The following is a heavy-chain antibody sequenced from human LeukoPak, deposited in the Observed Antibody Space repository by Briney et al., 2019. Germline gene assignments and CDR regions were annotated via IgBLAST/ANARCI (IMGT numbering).Heavy chain of an antibody. J-gene: IGHJ5*02. CDR2: IYYSGST. CDR3: ARDSHVDTAMVNSFDP. CDR1: GGSISSYY. Sequence: SETLSLTCTVSGGSISSYYWSWIRQPPGKGLEWIGYIYYSGSTNYNPSLKSRVTISVDTSKNQFSLKLSSVTAADTAVYYCARDSHVDTAMVNSFDPWGQGTLVTVSS. D-gene: IGHD5-18*01. V-gene: IGHV4-59*12.